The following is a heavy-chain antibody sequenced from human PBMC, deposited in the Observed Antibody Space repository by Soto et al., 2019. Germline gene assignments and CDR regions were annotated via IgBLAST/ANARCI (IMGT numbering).Heavy chain of an antibody. CDR2: IWYDGSNK. Sequence: PGGSLRLSCAASGFTFSSYGMHWVRQAPGKGLEWVAVIWYDGSNKYYADSVKGRFTISRDNSKNTLYLQMNSLRAEDTAVYYCARDGPAYYYDSSGYYWGFDLWGRGTLVTVS. V-gene: IGHV3-33*01. J-gene: IGHJ2*01. CDR1: GFTFSSYG. CDR3: ARDGPAYYYDSSGYYWGFDL. D-gene: IGHD3-22*01.